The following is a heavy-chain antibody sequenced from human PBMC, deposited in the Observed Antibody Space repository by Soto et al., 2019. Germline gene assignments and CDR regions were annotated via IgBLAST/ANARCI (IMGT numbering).Heavy chain of an antibody. Sequence: SVKVSCKASGGTFNSYAISWVRQAPGQGLEWMGGIIPIFGTANYAQKFQGRVTITADESTSTAYMELSSLRSEDTAVYYCARGELNYYYYYGMDVWGQGTTVTVSS. D-gene: IGHD1-26*01. CDR2: IIPIFGTA. J-gene: IGHJ6*02. V-gene: IGHV1-69*13. CDR3: ARGELNYYYYYGMDV. CDR1: GGTFNSYA.